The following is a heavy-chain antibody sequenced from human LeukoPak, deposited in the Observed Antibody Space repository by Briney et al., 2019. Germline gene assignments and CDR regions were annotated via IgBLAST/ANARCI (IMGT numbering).Heavy chain of an antibody. V-gene: IGHV4-4*07. J-gene: IGHJ3*02. D-gene: IGHD2/OR15-2a*01. Sequence: SETLSLTCTVSGGSINNYYWSWIRQPAGKGLEWIGRIYSSGSTNYNPSLKRRVTVSLDTSKNQFSLRLSSVTAADTAIYYCVRECQGVNCFLLFHIWGQGTMVTVSS. CDR2: IYSSGST. CDR1: GGSINNYY. CDR3: VRECQGVNCFLLFHI.